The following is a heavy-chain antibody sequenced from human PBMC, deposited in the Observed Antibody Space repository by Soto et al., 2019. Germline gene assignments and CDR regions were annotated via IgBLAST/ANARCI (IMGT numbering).Heavy chain of an antibody. CDR1: GYTFTSYG. CDR3: ARDVGYGDPSYYYGMDV. J-gene: IGHJ6*02. V-gene: IGHV1-18*01. CDR2: ISAYNGNT. D-gene: IGHD4-17*01. Sequence: ASVKVSCKASGYTFTSYGISWVRQAPGQGLEWMGWISAYNGNTNYAQKIQGRVNMTTDTSTSTAYMELRSLRSDDTAVYYCARDVGYGDPSYYYGMDVWGQGTTVTVSS.